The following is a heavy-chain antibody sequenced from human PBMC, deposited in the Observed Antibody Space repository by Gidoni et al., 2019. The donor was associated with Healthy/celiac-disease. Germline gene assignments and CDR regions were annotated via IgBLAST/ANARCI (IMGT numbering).Heavy chain of an antibody. CDR1: AFTFISHS. Sequence: VQLVDSGGGLVQPVGSLRLSCTAPAFTFISHSFSLLRQAPGKGLEWVDNIKQDGSEKYYVDSVKGRFTISRDNAKNSLYLQMNSLRAEETAVYYCARDTDYYDSSGYHYLISYGMDVWGQGTTVTVSS. D-gene: IGHD3-22*01. V-gene: IGHV3-7*05. J-gene: IGHJ6*02. CDR3: ARDTDYYDSSGYHYLISYGMDV. CDR2: IKQDGSEK.